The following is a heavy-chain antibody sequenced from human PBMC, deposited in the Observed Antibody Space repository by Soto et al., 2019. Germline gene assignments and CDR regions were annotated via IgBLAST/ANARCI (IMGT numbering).Heavy chain of an antibody. CDR2: IVVGSGNT. CDR1: GFTFTSSA. J-gene: IGHJ6*02. CDR3: AALAHYYDSSGLSGMDV. V-gene: IGHV1-58*01. Sequence: SVKVSCKASGFTFTSSAVQWVRQARGQRLEWIGWIVVGSGNTNYAQKFQERVTITRDMSTSTAYMELSSLRSEDTAVYYCAALAHYYDSSGLSGMDVWGQGTTVTVSS. D-gene: IGHD3-22*01.